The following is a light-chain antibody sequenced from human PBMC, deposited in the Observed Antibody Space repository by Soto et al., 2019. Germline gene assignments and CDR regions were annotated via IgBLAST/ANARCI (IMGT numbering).Light chain of an antibody. CDR2: KAS. CDR1: QSISNW. Sequence: DIQMTQSPSTLSASVGDRVTITCLASQSISNWLAWYQQKPGTAPKVLIYKASSLESGVPSRFSGSGSGTEFTLTISSLQPDDFATYFCQHYNIYSWTFGQGTKVDIK. J-gene: IGKJ1*01. CDR3: QHYNIYSWT. V-gene: IGKV1-5*03.